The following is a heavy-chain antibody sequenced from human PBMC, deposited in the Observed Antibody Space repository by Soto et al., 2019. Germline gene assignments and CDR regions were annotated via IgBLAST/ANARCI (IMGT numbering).Heavy chain of an antibody. D-gene: IGHD3-22*01. J-gene: IGHJ4*02. CDR2: INPNSGGT. CDR1: GYTFTGYK. V-gene: IGHV1-2*04. Sequence: ASVKVSCKASGYTFTGYKMHWVRQAPGQGLEWMGWINPNSGGTNYAQKFQGWVTVTRDTSISTAYMELSRLRSDDTAVYYCARDYYDSSGYYYFDYWGQGTLVTVSS. CDR3: ARDYYDSSGYYYFDY.